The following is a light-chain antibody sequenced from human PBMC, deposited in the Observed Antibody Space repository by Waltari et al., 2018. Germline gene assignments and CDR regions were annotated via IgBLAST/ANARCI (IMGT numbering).Light chain of an antibody. J-gene: IGKJ2*01. V-gene: IGKV3D-15*01. CDR3: QQYDTWPLGT. Sequence: ETIMTQSPATLSVSPGERATLSCRASQSISSNLAWYQQKPGQAPRLLLYGASTRPTGIPARCSGSGSGTEFTLTISSLQSEDFGVYYCQQYDTWPLGTFGQGTKLEIK. CDR1: QSISSN. CDR2: GAS.